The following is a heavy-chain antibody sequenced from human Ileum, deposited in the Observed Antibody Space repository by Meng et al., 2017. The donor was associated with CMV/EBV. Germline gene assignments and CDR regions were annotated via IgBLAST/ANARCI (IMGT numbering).Heavy chain of an antibody. Sequence: SETLSLTCTVSGGSISSSYWSWGRQHPGEGLEWSGYINYSGTTKYNPSLSSRVTISVDRSKNQFSVKVRSVTAADTAVYYCARENYHATSGLTDGFDIWGQGTRVTVSS. CDR2: INYSGTT. J-gene: IGHJ3*02. CDR1: GGSISSSY. CDR3: ARENYHATSGLTDGFDI. V-gene: IGHV4-59*01. D-gene: IGHD3-22*01.